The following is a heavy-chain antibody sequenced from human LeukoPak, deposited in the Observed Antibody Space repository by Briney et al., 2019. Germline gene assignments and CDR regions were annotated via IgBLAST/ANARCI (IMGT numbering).Heavy chain of an antibody. J-gene: IGHJ4*02. Sequence: GGSLRLSCAASGFTFSGHWMHWVRHTPGKGLVWVADINGDGTATNYAGSVKGRFTISRDNAKNTLYLQMNTLRAEDTAVYYCAKDKWWGASDHWGQGSLVTASS. D-gene: IGHD2-8*01. CDR2: INGDGTAT. CDR3: AKDKWWGASDH. V-gene: IGHV3-74*01. CDR1: GFTFSGHW.